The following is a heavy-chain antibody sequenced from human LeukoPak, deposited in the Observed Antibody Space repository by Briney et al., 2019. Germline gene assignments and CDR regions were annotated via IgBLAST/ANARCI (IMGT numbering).Heavy chain of an antibody. J-gene: IGHJ4*02. CDR2: ISAYNGNT. CDR1: GYTFTSYG. Sequence: ASVKVSCKASGYTFTSYGISWVRQAPGQGLEWMGWISAYNGNTNYAQKLQGRVTMTTDTSTSTAYMELRSLRSDDTAVYYCARDRRSSSWYEGWVAGDDYWGQGTLFTVSS. D-gene: IGHD6-13*01. CDR3: ARDRRSSSWYEGWVAGDDY. V-gene: IGHV1-18*01.